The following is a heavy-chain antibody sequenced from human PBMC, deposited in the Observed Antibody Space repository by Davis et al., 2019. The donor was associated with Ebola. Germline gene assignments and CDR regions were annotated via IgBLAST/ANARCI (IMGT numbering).Heavy chain of an antibody. J-gene: IGHJ4*02. D-gene: IGHD3-22*01. V-gene: IGHV5-51*01. Sequence: GESLKISCQGSGYSFTNYWIAWVRQLPGEGLEWMGIIFPGDSDTRYSPSFQGQVTISADKSINSAYLQWNSLRASDTAIYCCARPSSGYEASFDYWGQGTLVTVSS. CDR1: GYSFTNYW. CDR3: ARPSSGYEASFDY. CDR2: IFPGDSDT.